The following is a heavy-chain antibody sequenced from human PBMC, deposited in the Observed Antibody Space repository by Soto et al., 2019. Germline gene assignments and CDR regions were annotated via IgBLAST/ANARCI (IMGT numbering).Heavy chain of an antibody. V-gene: IGHV1-69*01. J-gene: IGHJ4*02. Sequence: QVQLVQSGAEVRKPGSSVRVSCKASGGSFNRHTISWVRQAPGQGLEWMGGIIPIFGTANHAQKFQGRVTIIADESTSTVYMELSSMRSDDTAISYCAIGWGYDSTDYYYAYWGQGTLVIVSS. CDR3: AIGWGYDSTDYYYAY. D-gene: IGHD3-22*01. CDR2: IIPIFGTA. CDR1: GGSFNRHT.